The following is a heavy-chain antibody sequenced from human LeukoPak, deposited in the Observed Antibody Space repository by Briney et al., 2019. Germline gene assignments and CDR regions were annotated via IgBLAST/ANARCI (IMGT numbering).Heavy chain of an antibody. Sequence: ASVKVSCKASGYTFTSYGISWVRQAPGQGLEWMGWISAYNGNTNYAQKLQGRVTMTTDTSTSTAYMELRSLRSDDTAVYYCARGFWGGSSGYSLYYYYYGMDVWGQGTTVTVSS. V-gene: IGHV1-18*04. CDR3: ARGFWGGSSGYSLYYYYYGMDV. CDR2: ISAYNGNT. J-gene: IGHJ6*02. CDR1: GYTFTSYG. D-gene: IGHD3-22*01.